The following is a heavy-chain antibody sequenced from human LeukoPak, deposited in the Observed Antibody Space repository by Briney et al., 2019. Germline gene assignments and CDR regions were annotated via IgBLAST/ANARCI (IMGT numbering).Heavy chain of an antibody. V-gene: IGHV4-30-2*01. CDR1: GGSISSGGYS. CDR3: AKEGIVVVPAAMLEYYYYGMDV. J-gene: IGHJ6*02. CDR2: IYHSGST. D-gene: IGHD2-2*01. Sequence: PSQTLSLTCAVSGGSISSGGYSWSWIRQPPGKGLEWIGYIYHSGSTYYNPSLKSRVTISVDRSKNQFSLKLSSVTAADTAVYYCAKEGIVVVPAAMLEYYYYGMDVWGQGTTVTVSS.